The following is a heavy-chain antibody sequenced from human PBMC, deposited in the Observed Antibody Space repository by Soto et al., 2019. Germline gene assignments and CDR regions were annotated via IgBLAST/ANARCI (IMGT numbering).Heavy chain of an antibody. V-gene: IGHV5-51*01. CDR2: IYPGDSDT. CDR3: ARGSSGYYYNGGWFDP. J-gene: IGHJ5*02. CDR1: GYSFTSYW. Sequence: GESLRISCKGSGYSFTSYWIGWVRQMPGKGLEWMGIIYPGDSDTRYSPSFQGQVTISADKSISTAYLQWSSLKASDTAMYYCARGSSGYYYNGGWFDPWGQGTLVTVSS. D-gene: IGHD3-22*01.